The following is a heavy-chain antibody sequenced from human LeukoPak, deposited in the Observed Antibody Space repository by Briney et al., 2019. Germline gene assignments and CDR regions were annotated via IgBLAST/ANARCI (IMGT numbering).Heavy chain of an antibody. CDR3: ARGPDYGDYEAFDY. CDR2: ISYDGSNK. D-gene: IGHD4-17*01. Sequence: GGSLRLSCAASGFTFSSYAMHWVRQAPGKGLEWVAVISYDGSNKYYADSVKGRFTISRDNSKSTLYLQMNSLRAEDTAVYYCARGPDYGDYEAFDYWGQGTLVTVPS. V-gene: IGHV3-30-3*01. CDR1: GFTFSSYA. J-gene: IGHJ4*02.